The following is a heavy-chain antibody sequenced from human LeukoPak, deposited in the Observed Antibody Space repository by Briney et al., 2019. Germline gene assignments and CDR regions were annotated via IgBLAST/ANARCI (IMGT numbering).Heavy chain of an antibody. CDR1: GGTFSSYA. J-gene: IGHJ3*02. CDR3: ARGGGVGASDAFDI. Sequence: VASVTVSCTASGGTFSSYAISWVRQAPGQGLEWMGGIIPIFGTANYAQKFQGRVTITTDESTSTAYMELSSLRSEDTAVYYCARGGGVGASDAFDIWGQGTMVTVSS. V-gene: IGHV1-69*05. D-gene: IGHD1-26*01. CDR2: IIPIFGTA.